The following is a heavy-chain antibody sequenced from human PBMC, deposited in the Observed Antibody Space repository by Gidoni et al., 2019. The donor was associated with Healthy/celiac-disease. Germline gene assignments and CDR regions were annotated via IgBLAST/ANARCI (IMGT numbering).Heavy chain of an antibody. V-gene: IGHV3-23*01. CDR3: AKDPRRNGPIDS. D-gene: IGHD1-1*01. CDR1: GFTCSSYA. CDR2: ISGSGGST. J-gene: IGHJ4*02. Sequence: GYGVQPGGSLRLSCAASGFTCSSYAMSWVRQAPGKGLEWVSAISGSGGSTYYADSVKGRFTISRDNSKNTLYLQMNSLRAEDTAVYYCAKDPRRNGPIDSWGQGTLVTVSS.